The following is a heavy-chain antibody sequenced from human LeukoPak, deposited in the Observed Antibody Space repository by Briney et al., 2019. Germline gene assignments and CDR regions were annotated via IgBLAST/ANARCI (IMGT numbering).Heavy chain of an antibody. CDR1: GGSISSGGYY. J-gene: IGHJ5*02. Sequence: SETLSLTCTVSGGSISSGGYYWSWIRQHPGKGLEWIGYIYYSGSTNYNPSLKSRVTISVDTSKNQFSLKLSSVTAADTAVYYCARGHPRPYYDFWSGYYTYSRYNWFDPWGQGTLVTVSS. V-gene: IGHV4-61*08. CDR3: ARGHPRPYYDFWSGYYTYSRYNWFDP. CDR2: IYYSGST. D-gene: IGHD3-3*01.